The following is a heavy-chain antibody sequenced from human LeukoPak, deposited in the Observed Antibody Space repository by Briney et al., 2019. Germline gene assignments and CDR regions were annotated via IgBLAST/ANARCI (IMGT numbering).Heavy chain of an antibody. CDR1: GFAFSDFW. D-gene: IGHD2-15*01. CDR3: ATSHDSAGND. J-gene: IGHJ4*02. V-gene: IGHV3-7*01. Sequence: RSGGSLRLSCAASGFAFSDFWMSWVRQAPGKGLEWVANIRHDGNAKNYVPSVRGRFTISRDNAKNSLYLQMNSLTVEDTAVYYCATSHDSAGNDWGQGTLATVSS. CDR2: IRHDGNAK.